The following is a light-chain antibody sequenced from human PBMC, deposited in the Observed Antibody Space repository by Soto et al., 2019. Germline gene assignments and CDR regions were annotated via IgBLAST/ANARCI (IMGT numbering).Light chain of an antibody. CDR1: QSVSSN. V-gene: IGKV3-15*01. CDR3: QQYNKWPLFT. Sequence: EIVMTQSPATLSVSPGERATLSCRASQSVSSNLAWYQQRPGQAPRLLISAASSRATGIPARFSGSGSGTEFTLSISSLQSEDFAVYYCQQYNKWPLFTFGPGTRVDVK. J-gene: IGKJ3*01. CDR2: AAS.